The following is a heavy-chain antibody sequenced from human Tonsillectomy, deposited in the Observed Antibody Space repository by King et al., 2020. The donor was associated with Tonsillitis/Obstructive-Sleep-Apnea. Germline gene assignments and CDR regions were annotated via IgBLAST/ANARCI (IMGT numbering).Heavy chain of an antibody. D-gene: IGHD6-13*01. V-gene: IGHV3-13*04. J-gene: IGHJ4*02. CDR1: GVTFSSYD. CDR2: IGNSCDT. Sequence: VQLVESGGGLVQPGGSLRLSCAASGVTFSSYDMHWVRQATGKGLEWVSAIGNSCDTFYPGSVKGRFTISREKAKNSLYLQINSLRAGDTAVYYCARAVYRSSWYYFDYWGQGTLVTVSS. CDR3: ARAVYRSSWYYFDY.